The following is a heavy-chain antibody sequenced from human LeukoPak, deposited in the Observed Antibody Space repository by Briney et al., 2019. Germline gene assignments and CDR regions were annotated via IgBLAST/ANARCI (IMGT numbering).Heavy chain of an antibody. CDR3: AAGYSYGFFDY. CDR1: GFTFDDYA. J-gene: IGHJ4*02. D-gene: IGHD5-18*01. Sequence: GGSLRFSCAASGFTFDDYAMHWVRQAPGKGLEWVSGISWNSGSIGYADSVKGRFTISRDNAKNSLYLQMNSLRAEDTALYYCAAGYSYGFFDYWGQGTLVTVSS. CDR2: ISWNSGSI. V-gene: IGHV3-9*01.